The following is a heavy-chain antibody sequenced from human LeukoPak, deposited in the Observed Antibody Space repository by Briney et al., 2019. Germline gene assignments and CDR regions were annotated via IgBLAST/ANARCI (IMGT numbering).Heavy chain of an antibody. CDR3: AKNPYYYGSGRREFFVDY. CDR1: GFTFSNAW. Sequence: GGSLRLSCAASGFTFSNAWMSWVRQAPGKGLEGVAVISYDGSNKYYADSVKGRFTISRDNSKNTLYLQMNSLRAEDTAVYYCAKNPYYYGSGRREFFVDYWGQGTLVTVSS. CDR2: ISYDGSNK. J-gene: IGHJ4*02. V-gene: IGHV3-30*18. D-gene: IGHD3-10*01.